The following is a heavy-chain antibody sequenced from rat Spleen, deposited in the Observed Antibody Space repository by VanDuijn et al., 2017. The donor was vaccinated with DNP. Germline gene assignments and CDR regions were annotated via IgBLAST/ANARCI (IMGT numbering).Heavy chain of an antibody. CDR1: GFTFSDYY. D-gene: IGHD1-4*01. Sequence: EVQLVESGGGLVQPGRSLKLSCAASGFTFSDYYMAWVRQAPTKGLEWVATIIYDGSRTYYRDSVRGRFTISRDIAKSTLYLQMNSLRSEDTATYYCARSGRYYAMDAWGQGTSVTVSS. J-gene: IGHJ4*01. CDR3: ARSGRYYAMDA. V-gene: IGHV5-7*01. CDR2: IIYDGSRT.